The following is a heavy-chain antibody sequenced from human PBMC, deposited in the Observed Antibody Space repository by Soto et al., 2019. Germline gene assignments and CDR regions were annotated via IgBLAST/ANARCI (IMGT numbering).Heavy chain of an antibody. Sequence: SETLSLTCTVSGDSVRRGSYYWSWIRQPPGKGLEWIGHIFYSGSTTYNPSLQSRVTISLNTSKNQFSLKLTSVTAADTAMYFCARDTGYFDGSGYYYGLDSWGQGTLVTVSS. CDR2: IFYSGST. V-gene: IGHV4-61*01. D-gene: IGHD3-22*01. CDR3: ARDTGYFDGSGYYYGLDS. J-gene: IGHJ5*01. CDR1: GDSVRRGSYY.